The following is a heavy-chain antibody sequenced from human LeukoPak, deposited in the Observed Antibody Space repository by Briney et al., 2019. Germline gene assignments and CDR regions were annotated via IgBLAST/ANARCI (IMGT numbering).Heavy chain of an antibody. CDR1: GFTVSTNY. Sequence: GGSLRLSCAASGFTVSTNYMSWVRQAPGKGLEWVSVLYSGGSTYYADSVKGRFTISRDNSKNTLYLQMNSLRAEDTAVYYCARDGFLEWSAPYYYYGMDVWGQGTTVTVSS. V-gene: IGHV3-53*01. CDR2: LYSGGST. CDR3: ARDGFLEWSAPYYYYGMDV. D-gene: IGHD3-3*01. J-gene: IGHJ6*02.